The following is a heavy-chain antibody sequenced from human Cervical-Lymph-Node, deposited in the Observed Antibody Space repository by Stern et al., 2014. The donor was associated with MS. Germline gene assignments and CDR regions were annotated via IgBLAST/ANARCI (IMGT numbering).Heavy chain of an antibody. D-gene: IGHD1-7*01. CDR1: GFNFSDYS. V-gene: IGHV3-21*01. CDR2: ISSSSNYI. CDR3: ARARTGTIRYGRDV. J-gene: IGHJ6*02. Sequence: EVQLVESGGGLVKPGWSLRVSCAASGFNFSDYSMNWVRQAPGKGLEWVSSISSSSNYIYYADSVKVRFTISRDNSKSSLYLQMDSLRGEDTAMYYCARARTGTIRYGRDVWGQGTTVTVSS.